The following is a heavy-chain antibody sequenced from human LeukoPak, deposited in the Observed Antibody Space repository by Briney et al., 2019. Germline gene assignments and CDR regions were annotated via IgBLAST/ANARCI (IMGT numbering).Heavy chain of an antibody. CDR3: ARGVLGYCSSTSCVTSDY. D-gene: IGHD2-2*01. V-gene: IGHV4-34*01. CDR2: INHSGST. Sequence: SSETLSLTCAVYGGSFSGYYWSWIRQPPGKGLEWIGEINHSGSTNYNPSLKSRVTISVDTSKNQFSLKLSSVTAADTAMYYCARGVLGYCSSTSCVTSDYWGQGTLVTVSS. J-gene: IGHJ4*02. CDR1: GGSFSGYY.